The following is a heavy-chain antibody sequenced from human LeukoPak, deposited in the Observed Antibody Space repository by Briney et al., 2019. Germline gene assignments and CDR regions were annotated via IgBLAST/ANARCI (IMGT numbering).Heavy chain of an antibody. CDR1: GYTFTGYY. Sequence: ASVKVSCKASGYTFTGYYMHWVRQAPGQGLEWMGWINPNSGGTNYAQKFQGRVTMTRDTSISTAYMELSRLRSDDTAVYYCARDYGSRGDWFDPWGQGTPVTVSS. D-gene: IGHD3-10*01. CDR3: ARDYGSRGDWFDP. V-gene: IGHV1-2*02. J-gene: IGHJ5*02. CDR2: INPNSGGT.